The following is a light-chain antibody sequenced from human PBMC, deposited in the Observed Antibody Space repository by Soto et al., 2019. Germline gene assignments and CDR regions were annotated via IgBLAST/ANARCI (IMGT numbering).Light chain of an antibody. CDR3: SSYTASNTRQIV. V-gene: IGLV2-14*03. J-gene: IGLJ1*01. CDR2: DVS. CDR1: SSDVGGYNY. Sequence: QSVLTQPASVSGSPGQSITISCTGTSSDVGGYNYVSWYQHHPGKAPKLLIYDVSNRPSGISNRFSGSKSDNTASLTISGLQPEDEADYYCSSYTASNTRQIVFGTVTKVTVL.